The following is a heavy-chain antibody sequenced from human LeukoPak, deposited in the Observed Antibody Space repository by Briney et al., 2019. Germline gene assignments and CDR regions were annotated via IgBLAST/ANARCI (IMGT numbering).Heavy chain of an antibody. D-gene: IGHD3-10*01. Sequence: PGGSLRLSCAASGFTFSSYAMNWVRQAPGKGLEWVSGTGSTGVSTFYADSVKGRFTISRDNSKNTLYLQMNSLRAEDTAVYYCAKDGPQSTHFRSGRGYFDYWGQGTLVTVSS. V-gene: IGHV3-23*01. CDR2: TGSTGVST. CDR3: AKDGPQSTHFRSGRGYFDY. CDR1: GFTFSSYA. J-gene: IGHJ4*02.